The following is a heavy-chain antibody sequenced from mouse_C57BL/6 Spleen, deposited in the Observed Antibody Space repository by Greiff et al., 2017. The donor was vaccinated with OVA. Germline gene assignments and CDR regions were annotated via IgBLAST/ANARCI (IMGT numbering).Heavy chain of an antibody. J-gene: IGHJ4*01. Sequence: VHVKQSGPELVKPGASVKISCKASGYSFTDYNMNWVKQSNGKSLEWIGVINPNYGTTSYNQKFKGKATLTVDQSSTTAYMQLNILTSEDSAVYYCARRGYSNSYAMDYWGQGTSVTVSS. CDR3: ARRGYSNSYAMDY. CDR2: INPNYGTT. V-gene: IGHV1-39*01. D-gene: IGHD2-5*01. CDR1: GYSFTDYN.